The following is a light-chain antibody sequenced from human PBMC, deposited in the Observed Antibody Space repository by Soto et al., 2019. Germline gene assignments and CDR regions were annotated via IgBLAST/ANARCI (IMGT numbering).Light chain of an antibody. CDR3: QQYGSSPPVT. CDR1: QSVRNNY. Sequence: EIVLTQSPGTLSLSPGERATLSCRASQSVRNNYLAWYQQKPGQAPRLLIYDASSRATGMPDRFSGSGSGTDFTLTISRLEPEDFAVYYCQQYGSSPPVTFGGGTKVEIK. J-gene: IGKJ4*01. V-gene: IGKV3-20*01. CDR2: DAS.